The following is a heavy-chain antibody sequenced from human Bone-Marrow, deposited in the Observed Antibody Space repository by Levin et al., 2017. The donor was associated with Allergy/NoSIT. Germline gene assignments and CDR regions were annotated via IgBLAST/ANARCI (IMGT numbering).Heavy chain of an antibody. CDR1: GGSISSYY. CDR3: ARAAAGITWFDP. J-gene: IGHJ5*02. CDR2: IHYSGST. V-gene: IGHV4-59*01. D-gene: IGHD6-13*01. Sequence: SQTLSLTCTVSGGSISSYYWSWIRQPPGKGLELIGYIHYSGSTKYNPSLKSRVTISVDTSRNQFSLKLSSVTAADTAVYYCARAAAGITWFDPWGQGTLVTVSS.